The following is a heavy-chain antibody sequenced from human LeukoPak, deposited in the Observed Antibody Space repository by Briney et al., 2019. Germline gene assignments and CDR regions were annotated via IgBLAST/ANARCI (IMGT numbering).Heavy chain of an antibody. D-gene: IGHD6-19*01. J-gene: IGHJ4*02. CDR3: ATATTYSSGWYLDY. CDR2: INSDGSST. Sequence: GGSLRLSCAASGFTFSGYWMHWVRRAPGKGLVWVSRINSDGSSTTYADSVRGRFTISRDNAKNTLYLQMNSLRVEDTAVYYCATATTYSSGWYLDYWGQGTLVTVSS. CDR1: GFTFSGYW. V-gene: IGHV3-74*01.